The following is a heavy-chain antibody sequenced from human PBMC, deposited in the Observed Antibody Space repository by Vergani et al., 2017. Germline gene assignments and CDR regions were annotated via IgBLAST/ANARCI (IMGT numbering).Heavy chain of an antibody. CDR2: ISWDGGST. V-gene: IGHV3-43*01. CDR1: GFTFDDYT. D-gene: IGHD6-13*01. Sequence: VQLVESGGVVVQPGGSLRLSCAASGFTFDDYTMHWVRQAPGKGLEWVSLISWDGGSTYYADSVKGRFTISRDNSKNTLYLQMSSLRAEDTAVYYCGKDRAAAAGTGFVQHWGQGTLVTVSS. CDR3: GKDRAAAAGTGFVQH. J-gene: IGHJ1*01.